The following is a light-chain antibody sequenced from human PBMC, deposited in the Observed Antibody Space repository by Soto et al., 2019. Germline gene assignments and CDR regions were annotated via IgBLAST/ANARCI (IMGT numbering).Light chain of an antibody. Sequence: EIVLTQSPGTLSLSPGERATFSCRASQSVSSSYLAWYQQKPGQAPRLLIYGVSSRATGIPDRFSGSGSATDFTLTISRLEPEDFAVYYCQQYDNSPWTFGQGTKVEIK. J-gene: IGKJ1*01. CDR2: GVS. CDR1: QSVSSSY. V-gene: IGKV3-20*01. CDR3: QQYDNSPWT.